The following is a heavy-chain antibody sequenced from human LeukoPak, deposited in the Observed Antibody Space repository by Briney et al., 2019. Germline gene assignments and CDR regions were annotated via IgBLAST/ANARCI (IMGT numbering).Heavy chain of an antibody. Sequence: PSETLSLTCTVSGGSISSYYWSWIRQPPGKGLEWIGYIYYSGSTNYNPSLKSRVTISVDTSKNQFSLTLSSVTAADTAVYYCAKEDGRDGYNYVAYWGQGTLVTVSS. V-gene: IGHV4-59*01. J-gene: IGHJ4*02. CDR1: GGSISSYY. CDR2: IYYSGST. D-gene: IGHD5-24*01. CDR3: AKEDGRDGYNYVAY.